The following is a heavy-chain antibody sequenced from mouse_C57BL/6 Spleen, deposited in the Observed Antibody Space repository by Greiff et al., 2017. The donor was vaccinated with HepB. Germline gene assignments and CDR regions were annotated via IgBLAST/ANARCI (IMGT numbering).Heavy chain of an antibody. CDR2: INPNNGGT. V-gene: IGHV1-26*01. Sequence: EVQLQQSGPELVKPGASVKISCKASGYTFTDYYMNWVKQSHGKSLEWIGDINPNNGGTSYNQKFKGKATLTVDKSSSTAYMELRSLTSEDSAVYYCARRGQLRLLFAYWGQGTLVTVSA. J-gene: IGHJ3*01. D-gene: IGHD3-2*02. CDR3: ARRGQLRLLFAY. CDR1: GYTFTDYY.